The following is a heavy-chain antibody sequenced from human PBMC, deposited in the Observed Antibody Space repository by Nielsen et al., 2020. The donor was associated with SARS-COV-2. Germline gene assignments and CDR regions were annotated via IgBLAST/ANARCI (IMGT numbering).Heavy chain of an antibody. V-gene: IGHV4-31*03. J-gene: IGHJ6*02. CDR3: ARGKTTVTTFDL. Sequence: SETLSLTCSVSGGSISSGGFYWSWIRQHAGKGLEWIGHIYYTGTTYYNQSLKSRMTISVDTTLNQFSLKVSSVTVADTAVYYCARGKTTVTTFDLWGQGTTVTVSS. CDR1: GGSISSGGFY. CDR2: IYYTGTT. D-gene: IGHD4-17*01.